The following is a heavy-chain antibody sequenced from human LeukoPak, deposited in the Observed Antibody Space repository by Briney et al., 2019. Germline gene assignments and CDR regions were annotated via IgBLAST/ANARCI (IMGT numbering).Heavy chain of an antibody. D-gene: IGHD1-26*01. J-gene: IGHJ3*02. CDR2: INSDGSST. V-gene: IGHV3-74*01. CDR1: GFTFSSYW. CDR3: ARESIVGAKGNAFDI. Sequence: GGSLRLSCAASGFTFSSYWMHWVRQAPGKGLVWVSRINSDGSSTSYAGSVKGRFTISRDNAKNTLYLQMNSLRAEDTAVYYCARESIVGAKGNAFDIWGQGTMVTVSS.